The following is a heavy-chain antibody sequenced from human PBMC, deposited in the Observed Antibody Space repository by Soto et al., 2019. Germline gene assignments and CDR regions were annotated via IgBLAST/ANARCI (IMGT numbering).Heavy chain of an antibody. J-gene: IGHJ6*02. D-gene: IGHD3-10*01. CDR1: GYSFTSYW. CDR3: ATANGSGREPGTSPKCYYGMDV. CDR2: IYPGDSDT. V-gene: IGHV5-51*01. Sequence: PGESLKISCKGSGYSFTSYWIGWVRQMPGKGLECMGIIYPGDSDTRYSPSFQGQVTISADKSISTAYLQWSSLKASDTAMYYCATANGSGREPGTSPKCYYGMDVWGQGNTVTVSS.